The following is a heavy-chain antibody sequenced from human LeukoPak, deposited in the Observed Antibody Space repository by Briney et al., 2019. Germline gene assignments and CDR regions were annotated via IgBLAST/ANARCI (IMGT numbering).Heavy chain of an antibody. CDR3: SGYNWFDP. CDR1: GFTFDDYA. Sequence: PGGSLRLSCAASGFTFDDYAMHWVRQAPGKGLEWVAVISYDGSNKYYADSVKGRFTISRDNSKNTLYLQMNSLRAEDTAVYYCSGYNWFDPWGQGTLVTVSS. V-gene: IGHV3-30-3*01. D-gene: IGHD3-22*01. J-gene: IGHJ5*02. CDR2: ISYDGSNK.